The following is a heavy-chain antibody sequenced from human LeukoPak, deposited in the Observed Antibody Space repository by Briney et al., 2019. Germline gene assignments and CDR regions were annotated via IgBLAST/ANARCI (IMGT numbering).Heavy chain of an antibody. J-gene: IGHJ6*03. V-gene: IGHV1-18*01. CDR3: AKAAVDYYYYMDV. CDR2: ISVYNDNT. Sequence: GASVKVSCKASGYTFTNYGIIWVRQAPGQGLEWMGWISVYNDNTNYAQKLQGRVTMTTDTSTSTVYMELRSLRSDDTAVYYCAKAAVDYYYYMDVWGKGTTVTVSS. D-gene: IGHD6-13*01. CDR1: GYTFTNYG.